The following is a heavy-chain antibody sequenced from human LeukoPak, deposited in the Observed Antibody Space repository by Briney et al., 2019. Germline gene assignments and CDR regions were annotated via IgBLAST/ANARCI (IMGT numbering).Heavy chain of an antibody. J-gene: IGHJ4*02. CDR3: ARRVVVPAAPYYFDY. CDR1: GFIFSNYW. V-gene: IGHV3-74*01. Sequence: GGSLRLSCAASGFIFSNYWMHWVRQAPGKGLVWASRITSDGSSTNYADSVKGRFTISRDNAKNTLYLQMNSLRAEDTAVYYCARRVVVPAAPYYFDYWGQGTLVTVSS. CDR2: ITSDGSST. D-gene: IGHD2-2*01.